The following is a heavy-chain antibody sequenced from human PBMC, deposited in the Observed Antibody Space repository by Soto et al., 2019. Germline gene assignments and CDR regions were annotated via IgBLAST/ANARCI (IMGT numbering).Heavy chain of an antibody. D-gene: IGHD4-17*01. V-gene: IGHV1-8*01. CDR1: GYAFTSYD. CDR2: MNPNSGDT. J-gene: IGHJ6*02. Sequence: ASVKVSCKASGYAFTSYDSNWVRQATGQGLEWMGWMNPNSGDTGYVEKFQGRVTMTRDTSISTAYMELSRLRSDDTAVYYCARGPDPLRVYYNGMDVWGQGTTVTVSS. CDR3: ARGPDPLRVYYNGMDV.